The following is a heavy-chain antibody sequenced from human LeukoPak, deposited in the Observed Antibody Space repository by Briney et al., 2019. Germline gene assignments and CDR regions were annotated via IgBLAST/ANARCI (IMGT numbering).Heavy chain of an antibody. J-gene: IGHJ4*02. CDR2: IYHSGST. Sequence: SETLSLTCAVSGGSISSGGYSWSWIRQPPGKGLEWIGYIYHSGSTYYNPSLKSRVTISVDRSKNQFSLKLSSVTAADTAVYYCVRVSSYGGYEYFDYWGQGTLVTVSS. V-gene: IGHV4-30-2*01. CDR1: GGSISSGGYS. CDR3: VRVSSYGGYEYFDY. D-gene: IGHD5-12*01.